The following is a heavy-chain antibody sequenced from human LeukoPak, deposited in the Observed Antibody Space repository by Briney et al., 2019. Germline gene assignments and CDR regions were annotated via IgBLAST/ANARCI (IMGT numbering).Heavy chain of an antibody. CDR1: GGTFSSYA. Sequence: SVKVSCKASGGTFSSYAISWVRQAPGQGLEWMGGIIPIFGTANYAQKFQGRVTITADESTSTAYMELSSLRSEDTAVYYCARDRVAYCGGDCYSAHWYFDLWGRGTLVTVSS. V-gene: IGHV1-69*01. J-gene: IGHJ2*01. CDR2: IIPIFGTA. D-gene: IGHD2-21*02. CDR3: ARDRVAYCGGDCYSAHWYFDL.